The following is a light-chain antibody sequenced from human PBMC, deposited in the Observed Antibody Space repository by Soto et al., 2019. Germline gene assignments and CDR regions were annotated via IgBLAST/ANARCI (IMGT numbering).Light chain of an antibody. Sequence: NFMLTQPQSVSESPGETVTISCTRSGGSITSNYVQWYQQRPGRSPSTLIYDDDQRPSGVPDLFSGSIDSSSNYASLTISGLMTEDEATYYCQSFDSSDQVFGGGTKLTVL. V-gene: IGLV6-57*01. CDR1: GGSITSNY. CDR2: DDD. J-gene: IGLJ3*02. CDR3: QSFDSSDQV.